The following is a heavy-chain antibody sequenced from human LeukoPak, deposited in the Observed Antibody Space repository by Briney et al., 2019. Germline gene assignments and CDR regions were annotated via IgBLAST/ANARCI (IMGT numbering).Heavy chain of an antibody. CDR2: IYYSGST. V-gene: IGHV4-31*03. D-gene: IGHD2/OR15-2a*01. J-gene: IGHJ3*02. CDR1: GGSISSRTYY. Sequence: PSETLSLTCTVSGGSISSRTYYWSWLRQHPGKGREWIGYIYYSGSTYYNPFLKSRLSISVDTSKNHFSLKLSSVTAADTAVYFCARDRRGLDFYDAFDIWGQGTMVTVSS. CDR3: ARDRRGLDFYDAFDI.